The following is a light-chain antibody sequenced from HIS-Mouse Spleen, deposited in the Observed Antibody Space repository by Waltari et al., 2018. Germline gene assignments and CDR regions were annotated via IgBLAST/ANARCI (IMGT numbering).Light chain of an antibody. J-gene: IGLJ3*02. V-gene: IGLV1-47*01. CDR1: SSNIGSKY. CDR2: RNN. Sequence: QSVLTQPPSASGTPGQRVTISCSGSSSNIGSKYVYWYQQLPGTAPQLLIYRNNQRPSGVPDRFSGSKSGTSASLAISGLRSEDEADYYCAAWDDSLSGPVFGGGTKLTVL. CDR3: AAWDDSLSGPV.